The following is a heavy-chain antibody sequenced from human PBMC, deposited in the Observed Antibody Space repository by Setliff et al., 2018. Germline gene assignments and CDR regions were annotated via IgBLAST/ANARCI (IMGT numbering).Heavy chain of an antibody. CDR3: TRSRGPRVVLAADFDF. V-gene: IGHV1-18*01. Sequence: ASVKVSCKTSGFRFTSFGFSWVRQAPGQGLEWMGWISPYSGETNYAQKFQDRLTVTADTSSKTTHMELRSLTSDDTAVYFCTRSRGPRVVLAADFDFWGQGTLVTVSS. D-gene: IGHD3-16*01. CDR1: GFRFTSFG. J-gene: IGHJ4*02. CDR2: ISPYSGET.